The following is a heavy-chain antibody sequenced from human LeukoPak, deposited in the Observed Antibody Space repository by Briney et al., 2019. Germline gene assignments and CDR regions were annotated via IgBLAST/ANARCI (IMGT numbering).Heavy chain of an antibody. D-gene: IGHD1-20*01. J-gene: IGHJ4*02. V-gene: IGHV3-74*01. CDR2: INSDGSST. CDR1: GFTFSSYW. Sequence: GGSLRLSCAASGFTFSSYWMHWVRQAPGKGLVWVSRINSDGSSTSYADSVKGRFTISRDNAKNTLYLQMNSLRAEDTAVYYCASPLITYERTDYWGQGTLVTVSS. CDR3: ASPLITYERTDY.